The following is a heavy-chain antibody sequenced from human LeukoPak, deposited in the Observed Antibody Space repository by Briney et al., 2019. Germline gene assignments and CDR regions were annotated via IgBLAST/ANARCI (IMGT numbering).Heavy chain of an antibody. CDR2: ISSSSSYI. CDR1: GFTFSSYS. CDR3: ARAWAMVRGVIGY. Sequence: GGSLRLSWAASGFTFSSYSMNWVRQAPGKGLEWVSSISSSSSYIYYADSVKGRFTISRDNAKNSLYLQMNSLRAEDTAVYYCARAWAMVRGVIGYWGQGTLVTVSS. D-gene: IGHD3-10*01. J-gene: IGHJ4*02. V-gene: IGHV3-21*01.